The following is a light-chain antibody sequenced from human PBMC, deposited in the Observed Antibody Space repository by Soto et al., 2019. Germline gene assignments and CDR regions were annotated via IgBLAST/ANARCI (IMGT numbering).Light chain of an antibody. J-gene: IGKJ1*01. CDR2: DTS. CDR1: QSVSSS. CDR3: QQYGHWPQGK. Sequence: EIVVTQSPATLSVSPGERVTLSCRASQSVSSSLAWYQQRPGQAPRLLIYDTSTRAPGIAARFSGSGSGTEFTLTISSLQSEDVAVYYCQQYGHWPQGKFGQGPKVDIK. V-gene: IGKV3-15*01.